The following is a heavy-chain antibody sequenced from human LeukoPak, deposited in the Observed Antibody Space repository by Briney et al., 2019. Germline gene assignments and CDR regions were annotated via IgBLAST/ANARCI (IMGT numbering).Heavy chain of an antibody. V-gene: IGHV3-66*04. J-gene: IGHJ4*02. D-gene: IGHD3-9*01. CDR3: ARRGRGFDILTGVDY. CDR2: IYSGGST. Sequence: GGSLRLSCAASEFSVGSNYMTWVRQAPGKGLEWVSLIYSGGSTYYADSVKGRFTISRDNSKNTLYLQMNSLRAEDTAVYYCARRGRGFDILTGVDYWGQGTLVTVSS. CDR1: EFSVGSNY.